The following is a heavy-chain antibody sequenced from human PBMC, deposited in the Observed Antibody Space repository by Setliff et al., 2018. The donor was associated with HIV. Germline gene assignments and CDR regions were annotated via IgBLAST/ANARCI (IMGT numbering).Heavy chain of an antibody. Sequence: PSETLSLTCTVSGGSISSSNYYWGWIRQPPGKGLEWIGSMYYRGSTYYKPSLKSRVTISGDTSKNQFSLNLTSVTAADAAVYYCARSWEYRVITFGGVPTRWFDPWGQGTLVTVSS. CDR3: ARSWEYRVITFGGVPTRWFDP. CDR2: MYYRGST. CDR1: GGSISSSNYY. D-gene: IGHD3-16*01. J-gene: IGHJ5*02. V-gene: IGHV4-39*07.